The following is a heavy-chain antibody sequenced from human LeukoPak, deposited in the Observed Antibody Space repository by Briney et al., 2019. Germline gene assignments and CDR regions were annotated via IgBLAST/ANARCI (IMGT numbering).Heavy chain of an antibody. CDR1: GFTFSNYW. J-gene: IGHJ4*02. V-gene: IGHV3-7*01. CDR3: ARYGGSYYFDN. D-gene: IGHD1-26*01. Sequence: GGSLRLSCAASGFTFSNYWMSWVRQAPGKGLEWVANIKQDGSERYYVASVKGRFTISRDNAKNSLYLQMNSLRAEDTAVYYCARYGGSYYFDNWGQGTLVTVSS. CDR2: IKQDGSER.